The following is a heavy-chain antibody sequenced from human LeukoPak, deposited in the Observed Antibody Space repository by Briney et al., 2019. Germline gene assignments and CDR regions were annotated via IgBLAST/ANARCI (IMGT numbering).Heavy chain of an antibody. Sequence: SETLSLTCTVCGGSISSYYWSWIRQPPGKGLEWIGYIYYSGSTNYNPSLKSRVTISVDTSKNQFSLKLSSVTAADTAVYYCARDRGYDYVWGSYRYDYWGQGTLVTVSS. CDR1: GGSISSYY. CDR2: IYYSGST. CDR3: ARDRGYDYVWGSYRYDY. V-gene: IGHV4-59*01. D-gene: IGHD3-16*02. J-gene: IGHJ4*02.